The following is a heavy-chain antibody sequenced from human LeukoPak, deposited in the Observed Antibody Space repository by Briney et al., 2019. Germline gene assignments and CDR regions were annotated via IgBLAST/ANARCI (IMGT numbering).Heavy chain of an antibody. CDR1: VGSISSGNW. CDR2: VYHNGTP. CDR3: ATAPILRGEAGEQYKYGMDV. D-gene: IGHD1-1*01. J-gene: IGHJ6*02. Sequence: PSETLSLTCAVSVGSISSGNWWSWVRQSPGKGLEWIGEVYHNGTPNYNPSLKSRVNISADTFKNPFSLKLTSVTAADTAVHYCATAPILRGEAGEQYKYGMDVWGQGTTVIVSS. V-gene: IGHV4-4*02.